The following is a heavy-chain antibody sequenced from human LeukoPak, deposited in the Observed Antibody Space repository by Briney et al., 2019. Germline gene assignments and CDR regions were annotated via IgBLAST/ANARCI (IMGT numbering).Heavy chain of an antibody. CDR2: IYPGDSDT. J-gene: IGHJ5*02. CDR3: ARHLGFCSSTSCYESGFDP. Sequence: GESLKISCKGSGYSFTSYWIGWVRQMPGKGLEWMGIIYPGDSDTRYNPSFQDQVTISADKSTSTAYLQWSSLKASDTAMYYCARHLGFCSSTSCYESGFDPWGQGTLVTVSS. V-gene: IGHV5-51*01. CDR1: GYSFTSYW. D-gene: IGHD2-2*01.